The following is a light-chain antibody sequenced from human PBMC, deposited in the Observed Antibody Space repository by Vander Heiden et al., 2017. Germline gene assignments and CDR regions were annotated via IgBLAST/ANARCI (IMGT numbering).Light chain of an antibody. CDR2: DAS. CDR1: QSISSW. J-gene: IGKJ2*01. V-gene: IGKV1-5*01. CDR3: QQYNSYSPNT. Sequence: DIQMTQSPSTLSASVGDRVTITCRASQSISSWLAWYQQKPGKAPKLLIYDASSLESGVPSRFSGSGYGKEFTLTISSRQPDDFATYYCQQYNSYSPNTFGQGTKVEIK.